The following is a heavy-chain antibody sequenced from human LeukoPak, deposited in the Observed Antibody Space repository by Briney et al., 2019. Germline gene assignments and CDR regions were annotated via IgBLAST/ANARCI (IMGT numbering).Heavy chain of an antibody. V-gene: IGHV3-74*01. CDR1: GFSFSSYW. D-gene: IGHD1-26*01. Sequence: GGSLRLSCAASGFSFSSYWMHWVRQAPGKGLVWVPPINSDGSTTNYADSVKGRFTISRDNAKNTLYLQMNSLRAEDTAVYYCARRSSGSPPYYFDYWGQGTLVTVSS. CDR2: INSDGSTT. CDR3: ARRSSGSPPYYFDY. J-gene: IGHJ4*02.